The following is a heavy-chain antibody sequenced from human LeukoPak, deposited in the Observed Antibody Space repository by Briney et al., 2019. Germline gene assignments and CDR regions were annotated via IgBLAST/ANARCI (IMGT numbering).Heavy chain of an antibody. CDR1: GGSISSVSYY. CDR2: IYSSGST. V-gene: IGHV4-61*02. CDR3: AKDDPTGRYL. D-gene: IGHD1-26*01. J-gene: IGHJ4*02. Sequence: SQTLSLTCTVSGGSISSVSYYWNWIRQPAGKGLEWIGRIYSSGSTHYNPSLKSRVTISLDTSKNQFSLKMTSVTAADTAVYYCAKDDPTGRYLWGQGTLVTVSS.